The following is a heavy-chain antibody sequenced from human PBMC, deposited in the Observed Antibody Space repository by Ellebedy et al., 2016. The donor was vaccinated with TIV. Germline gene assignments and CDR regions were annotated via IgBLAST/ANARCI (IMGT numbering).Heavy chain of an antibody. J-gene: IGHJ6*02. CDR2: KSKDGSKK. CDR3: ARNDAMDV. V-gene: IGHV3-30-3*01. CDR1: GFSFSAYV. Sequence: GESLKISCATSGFSFSAYVTHWVRQAPGTGLEWVAVKSKDGSKKFYVGSVKGRFTISEDISKSTLYLQMNSLRPEDTAVYYCARNDAMDVWGQGTTVIVSS.